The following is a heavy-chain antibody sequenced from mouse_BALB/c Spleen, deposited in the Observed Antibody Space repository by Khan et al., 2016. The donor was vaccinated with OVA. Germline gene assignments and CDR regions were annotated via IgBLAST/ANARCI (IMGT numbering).Heavy chain of an antibody. V-gene: IGHV9-3-1*01. CDR3: ARPPYCSYAMDN. CDR1: GHTFTNYG. J-gene: IGHJ4*01. CDR2: INTYTGEP. D-gene: IGHD2-10*01. Sequence: QIQLVQSGPELKKPGETVKLSCKASGHTFTNYGMNWVKQAPGKGLKWMGWINTYTGEPTYADDFNGRFAFSLETSDSTAYLQINNLKNEDTATYICARPPYCSYAMDNWGEGTTVTVSS.